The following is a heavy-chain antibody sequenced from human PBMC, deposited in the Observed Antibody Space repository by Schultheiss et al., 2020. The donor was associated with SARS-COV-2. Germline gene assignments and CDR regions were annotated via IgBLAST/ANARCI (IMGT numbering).Heavy chain of an antibody. CDR2: INHSGST. Sequence: SQTLSLTCDVNGGPFSGYFWSWIRQPPGKGLEWIGEINHSGSTNYNPSLKSRVTISVDTSKNQFSLKLSSVTAADTAVYYCASHSSSWYSWWFDPWGQGTLVTVSS. J-gene: IGHJ5*02. D-gene: IGHD6-13*01. CDR1: GGPFSGYF. V-gene: IGHV4-34*01. CDR3: ASHSSSWYSWWFDP.